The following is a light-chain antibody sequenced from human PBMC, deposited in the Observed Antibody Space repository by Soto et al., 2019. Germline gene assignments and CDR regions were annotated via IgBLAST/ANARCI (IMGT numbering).Light chain of an antibody. V-gene: IGKV3-11*01. Sequence: EIVLTQSPATLSLSPGERATLSCRASQSVSSYLAWYQQKPGQAPRLLIYDASNRATGIPARFSGSGSGTDFTLTISSLEPEDFAVYYWQQRSDWGGVTFGPGTKVDIK. J-gene: IGKJ3*01. CDR1: QSVSSY. CDR2: DAS. CDR3: QQRSDWGGVT.